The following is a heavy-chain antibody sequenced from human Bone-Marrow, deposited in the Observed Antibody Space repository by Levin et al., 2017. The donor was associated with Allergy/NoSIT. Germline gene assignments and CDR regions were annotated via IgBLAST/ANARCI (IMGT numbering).Heavy chain of an antibody. CDR1: GYTLTSNY. J-gene: IGHJ4*02. Sequence: ASVKVSCKASGYTLTSNYIHWVRQAPGQGFEWMGIINPSGNSATYQQKFQGRVTMTKDTSTNTVYMELTSLTSEDTAIYYCARDRQLLGWGYFDYWGQGTLVTVSS. V-gene: IGHV1-46*01. CDR3: ARDRQLLGWGYFDY. D-gene: IGHD2-2*01. CDR2: INPSGNSA.